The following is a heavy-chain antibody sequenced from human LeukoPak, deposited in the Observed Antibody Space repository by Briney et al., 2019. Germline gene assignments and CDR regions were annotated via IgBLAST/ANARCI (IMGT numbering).Heavy chain of an antibody. CDR2: IIPIFGTA. CDR3: ARKGPAAMEPFDY. CDR1: GGTFISYA. V-gene: IGHV1-69*01. D-gene: IGHD2-2*01. Sequence: SVKVSCKASGGTFISYAISWVRQAPGQGLEWMGGIIPIFGTANYAQKFQGRVTITADESTSTAYMELSSLRSEDTAVYYCARKGPAAMEPFDYWGQGTLVTVSS. J-gene: IGHJ4*02.